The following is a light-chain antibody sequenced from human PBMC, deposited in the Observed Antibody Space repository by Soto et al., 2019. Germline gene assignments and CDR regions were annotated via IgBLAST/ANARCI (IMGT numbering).Light chain of an antibody. J-gene: IGKJ3*01. Sequence: IVLTLSPGTLSLSPGERATLSCGASQSVTNNFLAWYQQKPGQAPRLLIYGASSRATGVPDRFSGSGSGTDFTLTISRLEPGDFAVYYCQQYGTPLFTFGPGTKVDIK. V-gene: IGKV3-20*01. CDR2: GAS. CDR3: QQYGTPLFT. CDR1: QSVTNNF.